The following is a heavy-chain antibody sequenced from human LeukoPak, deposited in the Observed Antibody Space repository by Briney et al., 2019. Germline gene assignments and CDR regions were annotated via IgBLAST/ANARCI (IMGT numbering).Heavy chain of an antibody. J-gene: IGHJ3*02. V-gene: IGHV1-2*02. D-gene: IGHD3-10*01. Sequence: ASVKVSCKASGYTFTGYYMHWVRQAPGQGLEWMGWINPNSGGTNYAQKFQGRVAMTRDTSISTAYMELSRLRSEDTAVYYCARAYFGSGTYYSEDAFDIWGQGTLVTVSS. CDR2: INPNSGGT. CDR3: ARAYFGSGTYYSEDAFDI. CDR1: GYTFTGYY.